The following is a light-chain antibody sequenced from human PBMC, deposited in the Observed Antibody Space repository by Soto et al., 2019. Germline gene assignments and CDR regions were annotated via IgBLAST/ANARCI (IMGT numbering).Light chain of an antibody. CDR3: QQSYSTRLMYT. CDR1: QSISSY. Sequence: DIQMTQSPSSLSASVGDSVTITCRASQSISSYLNWYQQKPGKAPKLLIYAASSLQSGVPSRFSGCGSGTDFTLTISSLQPEDFATYYCQQSYSTRLMYTFGQGTKLEIK. J-gene: IGKJ2*01. CDR2: AAS. V-gene: IGKV1-39*01.